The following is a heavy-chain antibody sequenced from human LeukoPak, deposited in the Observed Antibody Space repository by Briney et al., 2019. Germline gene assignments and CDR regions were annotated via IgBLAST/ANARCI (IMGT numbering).Heavy chain of an antibody. Sequence: GGALRLSCAASGFIVNNKYMTWVRQAPGKGLEWGSVIYEGGSSDYADSVKGRFSVSRDDSKNTVYLQMNSLRAEDTALYYCASYNQRLSNWFFDLWGRGTLVTVSS. CDR2: IYEGGSS. CDR3: ASYNQRLSNWFFDL. V-gene: IGHV3-53*01. CDR1: GFIVNNKY. J-gene: IGHJ2*01. D-gene: IGHD6-25*01.